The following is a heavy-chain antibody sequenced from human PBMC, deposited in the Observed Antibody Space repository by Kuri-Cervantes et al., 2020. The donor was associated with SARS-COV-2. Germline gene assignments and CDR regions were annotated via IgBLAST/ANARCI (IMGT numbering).Heavy chain of an antibody. J-gene: IGHJ4*02. CDR3: GLLRFFDWLSPFDF. CDR2: INPNSGGT. D-gene: IGHD3-9*01. Sequence: ASVKVSCKASGYTFTVYYIHWVRQAPGQGLEWMGWINPNSGGTNYAQKFQGRVTMTRDTSISSVYMELTRPRSDDTAVYFCGLLRFFDWLSPFDFWGQGTLVTVSS. V-gene: IGHV1-2*02. CDR1: GYTFTVYY.